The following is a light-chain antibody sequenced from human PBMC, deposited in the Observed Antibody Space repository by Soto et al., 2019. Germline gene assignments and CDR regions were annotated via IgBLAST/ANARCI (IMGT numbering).Light chain of an antibody. Sequence: DIQMTQSPSTLSASVGDRVTITCRASQSITSWLAWYQQKPGQAPRLLIYDVSTLQSGVPSRFSGGGSGTEFTLTISSLQPDDFGTYYCHQYKSYTPYTVGQGTKVDIK. V-gene: IGKV1-5*01. J-gene: IGKJ2*01. CDR1: QSITSW. CDR2: DVS. CDR3: HQYKSYTPYT.